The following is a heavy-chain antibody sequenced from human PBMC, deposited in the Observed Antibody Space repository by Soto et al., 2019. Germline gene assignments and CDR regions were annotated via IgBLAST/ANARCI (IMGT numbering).Heavy chain of an antibody. CDR2: INAGNGNT. CDR3: ARGAAAGDYYYYYGMDV. J-gene: IGHJ6*02. Sequence: ASVKVSCKASGYTFTSYAMHWVRQAPGQRLEWMGWINAGNGNTKYSQKSQGRVTITRDTSASTAYMELSSLRSEDTAVYYCARGAAAGDYYYYYGMDVWGQGTTVTVSS. V-gene: IGHV1-3*01. CDR1: GYTFTSYA. D-gene: IGHD6-13*01.